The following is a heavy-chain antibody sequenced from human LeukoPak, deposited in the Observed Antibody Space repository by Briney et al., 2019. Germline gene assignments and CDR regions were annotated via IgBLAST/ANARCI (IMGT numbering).Heavy chain of an antibody. J-gene: IGHJ4*02. CDR3: ARRGLHDY. D-gene: IGHD5/OR15-5a*01. CDR1: GFTYSDYW. V-gene: IGHV3-7*03. CDR2: IKGDGSVK. Sequence: GGSRRLSCVASGFTYSDYWMSWVRQGPGKGLEWVATIKGDGSVKNYVDSVKGRFTISRDNAKNSVFLQMDSLRVEDTALYYCARRGLHDYWGQGTLVTVSS.